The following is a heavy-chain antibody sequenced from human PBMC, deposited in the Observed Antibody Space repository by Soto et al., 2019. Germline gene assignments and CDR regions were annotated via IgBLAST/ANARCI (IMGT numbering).Heavy chain of an antibody. Sequence: SVKVPCTASGGTFSSYAISWVRQAPVQGLVWMGWIIPIFGPANYAQKFQGRVTITADKSTSTGYMELISLRSEDTAVYYCARGVAARRFGVDYYYGMDVWGQGTTVNVSS. V-gene: IGHV1-69*06. CDR3: ARGVAARRFGVDYYYGMDV. CDR2: IIPIFGPA. D-gene: IGHD6-6*01. CDR1: GGTFSSYA. J-gene: IGHJ6*02.